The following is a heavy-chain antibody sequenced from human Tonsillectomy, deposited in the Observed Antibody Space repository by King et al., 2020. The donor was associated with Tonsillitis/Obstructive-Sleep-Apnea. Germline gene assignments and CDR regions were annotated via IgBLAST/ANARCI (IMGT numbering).Heavy chain of an antibody. J-gene: IGHJ6*03. V-gene: IGHV3-23*04. CDR1: GFTFISYA. D-gene: IGHD7-27*01. CDR2: ISDNGAGT. Sequence: VQLVESGGGSVQPGGSLRLSCAASGFTFISYAMTWVRQAPGKGLEWVSSISDNGAGTNYADSVKGRFTISRDNSRNTLYLQMNSLRVDDTAVYYCAGGPAGADYYYMDVWGKGTTVTVSS. CDR3: AGGPAGADYYYMDV.